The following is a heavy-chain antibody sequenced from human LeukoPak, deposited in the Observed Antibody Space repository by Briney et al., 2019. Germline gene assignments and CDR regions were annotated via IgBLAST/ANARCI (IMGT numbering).Heavy chain of an antibody. CDR2: ISYSGST. CDR1: GGSISRYY. J-gene: IGHJ6*03. Sequence: SETLSLTCAVSGGSISRYYWTWIRQPPGKTLEWIGYISYSGSTNYNPSLKSRVTMSVDTSKNQLSLKLSSVTAADSAVYYCARVRSKDVWRSYGSYYYYYYMDVWGQGTTVTISS. D-gene: IGHD3-16*01. V-gene: IGHV4-59*12. CDR3: ARVRSKDVWRSYGSYYYYYYMDV.